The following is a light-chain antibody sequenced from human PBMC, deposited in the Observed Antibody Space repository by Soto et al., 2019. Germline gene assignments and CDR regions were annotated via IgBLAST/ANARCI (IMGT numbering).Light chain of an antibody. CDR1: QSVSRF. CDR3: QQRRHWPPT. CDR2: DTS. V-gene: IGKV3-11*01. Sequence: EVLLTQSPATLSLSPGERATLSCRASQSVSRFLAWYQQKPGQAPKLLVYDTSDRAAGVPGRFSGSGSGTEFTLTISGLEPEDFSDYFCQQRRHWPPTFGQGTKLDIK. J-gene: IGKJ2*01.